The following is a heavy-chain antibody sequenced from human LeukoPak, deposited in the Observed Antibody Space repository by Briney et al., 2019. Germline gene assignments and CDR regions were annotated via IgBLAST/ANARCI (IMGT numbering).Heavy chain of an antibody. V-gene: IGHV1-46*01. D-gene: IGHD3-22*01. J-gene: IGHJ4*02. CDR2: INPSGGST. Sequence: ASVKVSCKASGYTFTSYCMHWVRQAPGQGLEWMGIINPSGGSTSYAQKFQGRVTMTRDTSTSTVYMELSSLRSEDTAVYYCARAASITMIVVAPGGGFDYWGQGTLVTVSS. CDR1: GYTFTSYC. CDR3: ARAASITMIVVAPGGGFDY.